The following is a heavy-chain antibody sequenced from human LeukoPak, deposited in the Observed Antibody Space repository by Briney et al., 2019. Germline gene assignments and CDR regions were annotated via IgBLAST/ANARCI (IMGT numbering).Heavy chain of an antibody. CDR3: ARVPGIAAAGFDY. Sequence: ASVKVSCKASGGTFSSYAISWVRQAPGQGLEWMGRIIPILGIANYAQKFQGRVTITADKSTSTAYMELSGLRSEDTAVYYCARVPGIAAAGFDYWGQGTLVTVSS. CDR1: GGTFSSYA. D-gene: IGHD6-13*01. V-gene: IGHV1-69*04. CDR2: IIPILGIA. J-gene: IGHJ4*02.